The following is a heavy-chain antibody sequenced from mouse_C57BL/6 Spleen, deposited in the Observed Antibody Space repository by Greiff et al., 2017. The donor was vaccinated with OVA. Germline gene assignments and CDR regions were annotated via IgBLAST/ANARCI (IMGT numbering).Heavy chain of an antibody. V-gene: IGHV1-52*01. CDR1: GYTFTSYW. D-gene: IGHD2-12*01. J-gene: IGHJ2*01. CDR2: IDPSDSET. CDR3: ATYDEGLDYFDY. Sequence: QVQLQQPGAELVRPGSSVKLSCKASGYTFTSYWMHWVKQRPIQGLEWIGNIDPSDSETHYNQKFKDKATLTVDKSSSTAYMQLSSLTSEDSAVYYCATYDEGLDYFDYWGQGTTLTVSS.